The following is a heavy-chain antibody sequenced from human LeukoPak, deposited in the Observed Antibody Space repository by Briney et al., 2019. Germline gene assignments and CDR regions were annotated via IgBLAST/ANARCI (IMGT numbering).Heavy chain of an antibody. CDR2: IIPIFGTA. V-gene: IGHV1-69*13. CDR1: GGTFSSYA. CDR3: ARGYYGSGSYSLDY. Sequence: SVKVSCKASGGTFSSYAISWVRQAPGQGLEWMGGIIPIFGTANYAQKFQSRVTITADESTSTAYMELSSLRSEDTAVFYCARGYYGSGSYSLDYWGQGTLVTVSS. J-gene: IGHJ4*02. D-gene: IGHD3-10*01.